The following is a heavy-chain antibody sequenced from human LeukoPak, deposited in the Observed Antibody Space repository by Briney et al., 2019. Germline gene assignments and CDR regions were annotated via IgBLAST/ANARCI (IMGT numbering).Heavy chain of an antibody. Sequence: SETLSLTCTVSGGSISRNSWNWIRQSPGEGLEWIGYVDCSRSINYNPSLTSRVTISLDTSKNQFFLTLTSVTGADTAVYYCAKVGIVVVVAATGVNWFDPWGQGTLVTVSS. CDR1: GGSISRNS. V-gene: IGHV4-59*01. CDR2: VDCSRSI. J-gene: IGHJ5*02. D-gene: IGHD2-15*01. CDR3: AKVGIVVVVAATGVNWFDP.